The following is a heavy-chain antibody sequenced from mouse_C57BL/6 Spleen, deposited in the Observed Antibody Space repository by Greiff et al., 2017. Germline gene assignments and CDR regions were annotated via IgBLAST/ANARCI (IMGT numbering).Heavy chain of an antibody. Sequence: QVQLQQSGAELVRPGSSVKLSCKASGYTFTSYWMHWVKQRPIQGLEWIGNIDPSDSETHYNQKFKDKATLTVDKSSSTAYMQLSSLTSEDSAVYYGARGVLGSSYGAMECWGQETSVSVAT. CDR2: IDPSDSET. V-gene: IGHV1-52*01. J-gene: IGHJ4*01. CDR1: GYTFTSYW. D-gene: IGHD1-1*01. CDR3: ARGVLGSSYGAMEC.